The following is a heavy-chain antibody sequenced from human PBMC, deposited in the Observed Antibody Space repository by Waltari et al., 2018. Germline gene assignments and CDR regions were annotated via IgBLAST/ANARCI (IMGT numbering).Heavy chain of an antibody. J-gene: IGHJ3*02. D-gene: IGHD7-27*01. CDR2: INPNSGGT. Sequence: QVQLVQSGAEVKKPGASVKVSCKASGYTFTGYYMHWVRQAPGQGLEWVGRINPNSGGTNYAQKFQGRVTMTRDTTISTAYMELSRLRSDDTAVYYCARVGANWGSFGLPDAFDIWGQGTMVTVSS. CDR1: GYTFTGYY. V-gene: IGHV1-2*06. CDR3: ARVGANWGSFGLPDAFDI.